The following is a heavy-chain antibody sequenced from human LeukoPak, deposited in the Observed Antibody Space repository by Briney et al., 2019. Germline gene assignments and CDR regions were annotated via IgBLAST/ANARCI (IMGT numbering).Heavy chain of an antibody. J-gene: IGHJ4*02. Sequence: GASVKVSCKASGYTFTSYYMHWVRQAPGQGLEWMGIINPSGGSTSYAQKFQGRVTMTRETSTSTVYMELSSLRSEDTAVYYCARVGYSSGWYSGEGNWGQGTLVTVSS. D-gene: IGHD6-19*01. V-gene: IGHV1-46*01. CDR2: INPSGGST. CDR1: GYTFTSYY. CDR3: ARVGYSSGWYSGEGN.